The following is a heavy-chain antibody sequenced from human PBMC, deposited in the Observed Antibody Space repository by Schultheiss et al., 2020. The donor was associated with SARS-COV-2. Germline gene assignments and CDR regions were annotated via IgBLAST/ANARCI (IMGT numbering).Heavy chain of an antibody. CDR3: ARLLSSRSGWYYFDY. J-gene: IGHJ4*02. V-gene: IGHV2-70*04. D-gene: IGHD6-19*01. CDR1: GFSLSTSGVG. Sequence: SGPTLVKPTQTLTLTCTFSGFSLSTSGVGVGWIRQPPGKALEWLARIDWDDDKFYSTSLKTRLTISKDTSKNQVVLTMTNMDPVDTATYYCARLLSSRSGWYYFDYWGQGTLVTVSS. CDR2: IDWDDDK.